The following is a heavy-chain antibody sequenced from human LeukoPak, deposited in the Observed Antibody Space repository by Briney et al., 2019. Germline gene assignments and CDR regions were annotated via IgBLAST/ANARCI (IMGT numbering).Heavy chain of an antibody. V-gene: IGHV4-34*01. J-gene: IGHJ4*02. Sequence: SETLSLTCAVYGGSFSGYYWSWIRQPPGRGLEWIGEINHSGSTNYNPSLKSRVTISVDTSKNQFSLKLSSVTAADTAVYYCARLTRTIFGVVIIYYYFDYWGQGTLVTDSS. D-gene: IGHD3-3*01. CDR2: INHSGST. CDR1: GGSFSGYY. CDR3: ARLTRTIFGVVIIYYYFDY.